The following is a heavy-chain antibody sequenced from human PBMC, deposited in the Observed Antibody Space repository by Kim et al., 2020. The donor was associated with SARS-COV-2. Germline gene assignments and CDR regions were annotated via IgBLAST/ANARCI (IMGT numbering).Heavy chain of an antibody. J-gene: IGHJ4*02. V-gene: IGHV1-18*01. Sequence: ASVKVSCKASGYTFTSYGISWVRQAPGQGLEWMGWISAYNANTNYAQKLQGRVTMTTDTSTSTAYMELRSLRSDDTAVYYCARDKFGEDYYDSSGFDYWAREPWSPSPQ. CDR3: ARDKFGEDYYDSSGFDY. CDR2: ISAYNANT. CDR1: GYTFTSYG. D-gene: IGHD3-22*01.